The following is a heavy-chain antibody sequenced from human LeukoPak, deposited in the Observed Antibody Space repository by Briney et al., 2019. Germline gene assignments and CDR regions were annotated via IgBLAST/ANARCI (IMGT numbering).Heavy chain of an antibody. Sequence: GGSLRLSCAASGFTFSSYSMNWVRQAPGKGLEWVSSISSSGSYIYYADSVKGRLTISRDNAKNSLYLQMNSLRAEDTAVYYCAELGITMIGGVWGKGTTVTISS. CDR3: AELGITMIGGV. D-gene: IGHD3-10*02. CDR2: ISSSGSYI. J-gene: IGHJ6*04. V-gene: IGHV3-21*01. CDR1: GFTFSSYS.